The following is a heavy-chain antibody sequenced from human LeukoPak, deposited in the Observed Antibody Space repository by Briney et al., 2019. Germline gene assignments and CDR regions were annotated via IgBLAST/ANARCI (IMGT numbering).Heavy chain of an antibody. Sequence: GGSLRLSCAASGSYGMHWVREAPGKGLGGVSHSNSDGSWTSYADAVKGRCTISKDDAKNTVSLQMNNLRAEDTAVYYCVSFYETYWGRGTLVTVSS. V-gene: IGHV3-74*01. CDR1: GSYG. CDR2: SNSDGSWT. J-gene: IGHJ4*02. CDR3: VSFYETY. D-gene: IGHD2/OR15-2a*01.